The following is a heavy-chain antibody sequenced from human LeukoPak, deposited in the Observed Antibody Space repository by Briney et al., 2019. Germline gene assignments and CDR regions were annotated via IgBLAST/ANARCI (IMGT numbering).Heavy chain of an antibody. CDR3: ASMFRGVIFDY. CDR1: GFTFSDYY. D-gene: IGHD3-10*01. V-gene: IGHV3-11*01. Sequence: GGSLRLSCAASGFTFSDYYMSWIRQAPGRGLEWVSYISSSGSTIYYADSVKGRFTISRDNAKNSLYLQMNSLRAEDTAVYYCASMFRGVIFDYWGQGTLVTVSS. J-gene: IGHJ4*02. CDR2: ISSSGSTI.